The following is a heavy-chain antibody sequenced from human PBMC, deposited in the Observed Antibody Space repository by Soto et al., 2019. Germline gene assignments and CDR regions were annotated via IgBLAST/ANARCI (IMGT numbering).Heavy chain of an antibody. J-gene: IGHJ6*02. CDR1: GGTFSSSG. Sequence: QVHLVQSGTEVKKPGSSVKVSCKASGGTFSSSGFSWVRQAPGQGLEWMGMIVPSLDTTNYAQKFQARVTITADEVTSTAYMELRRLRSEDTAVYYCARWPQPRYTADPYAVDVWGQGTRVIASS. V-gene: IGHV1-69*11. D-gene: IGHD3-16*02. CDR2: IVPSLDTT. CDR3: ARWPQPRYTADPYAVDV.